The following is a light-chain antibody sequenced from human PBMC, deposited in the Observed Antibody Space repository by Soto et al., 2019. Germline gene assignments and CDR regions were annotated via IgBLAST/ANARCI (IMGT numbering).Light chain of an antibody. CDR3: RQYGRSLASA. Sequence: EIVLTQSPGTLSLSPGERATLSCRASQSVSSNLLAWYQEKPGQAPRLLIYGASSRATGIPDRFSGSGSGTDFTLTISRLEPEDFAVYYCRQYGRSLASAIGGGTKVDTK. V-gene: IGKV3-20*01. J-gene: IGKJ4*01. CDR2: GAS. CDR1: QSVSSNL.